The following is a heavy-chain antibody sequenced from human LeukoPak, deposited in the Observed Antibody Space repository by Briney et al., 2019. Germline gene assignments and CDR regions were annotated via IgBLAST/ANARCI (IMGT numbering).Heavy chain of an antibody. D-gene: IGHD5-18*01. CDR2: ISSSSSYI. J-gene: IGHJ3*02. CDR1: GFTFSSYS. Sequence: GGSLRLSCAASGFTFSSYSMNWVRQAPGKGLEWVSSISSSSSYIYYADSVKGRFTISRDNAKNSLYLQMNSLRAEDTAVYYCARGGQYRSDAFDIWGQGTMVTVSS. V-gene: IGHV3-21*01. CDR3: ARGGQYRSDAFDI.